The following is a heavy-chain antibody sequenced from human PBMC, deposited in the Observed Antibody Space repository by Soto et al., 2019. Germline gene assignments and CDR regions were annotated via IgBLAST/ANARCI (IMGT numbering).Heavy chain of an antibody. J-gene: IGHJ3*01. V-gene: IGHV3-23*01. CDR2: ISDSGDRT. CDR3: AKDRGIIVKAGDAFDV. Sequence: EVQLMESGGGLVQPGGSLRLSCASSGFTLSMSVVNWVRQAPGKGLEWVSYISDSGDRTYYADSVKGRFTISRDRSKNTVSLQMDSLRAEDTAVYYCAKDRGIIVKAGDAFDVWGQGTKVTVSS. CDR1: GFTLSMSV. D-gene: IGHD3-16*02.